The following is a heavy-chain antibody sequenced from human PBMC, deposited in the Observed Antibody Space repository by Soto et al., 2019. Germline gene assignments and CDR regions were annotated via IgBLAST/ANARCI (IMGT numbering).Heavy chain of an antibody. CDR1: GFSLSTSGVG. CDR3: AQGIAAAGTRMNWFDP. J-gene: IGHJ5*02. D-gene: IGHD6-13*01. V-gene: IGHV2-5*02. CDR2: IYWDDDK. Sequence: QITLKESGPTLVKPTQTLTLTCTFSGFSLSTSGVGVGWIRQPPGKALEWLALIYWDDDKRYSPSLKSRLTITKDTSKNQVVLTMTNMDPVDTATYYCAQGIAAAGTRMNWFDPWGQGTLVTVSS.